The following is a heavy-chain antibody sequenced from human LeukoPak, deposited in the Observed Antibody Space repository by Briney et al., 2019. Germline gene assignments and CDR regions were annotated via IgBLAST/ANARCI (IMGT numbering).Heavy chain of an antibody. D-gene: IGHD3-16*02. CDR3: ASQMITFGGVIVNWFDP. V-gene: IGHV1-8*01. CDR2: MNPNSGNT. Sequence: ASVKVSCKASGYTFTSYDINWVRQATGLGLEWMGWMNPNSGNTGYAQKFQGRVTMTRNTSISTAYMELSSLRSEDTAVYYCASQMITFGGVIVNWFDPWGQGTLVTVSS. CDR1: GYTFTSYD. J-gene: IGHJ5*02.